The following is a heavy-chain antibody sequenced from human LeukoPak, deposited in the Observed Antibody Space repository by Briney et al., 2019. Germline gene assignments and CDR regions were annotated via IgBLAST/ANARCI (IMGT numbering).Heavy chain of an antibody. CDR1: GFTFSSYA. J-gene: IGHJ4*02. CDR2: VSGSGGST. V-gene: IGHV3-23*01. Sequence: PGGSLRLSCAASGFTFSSYAMSWVRQAPGKGLEWVSAVSGSGGSTYYAGSVKGRFTISRDNSKNTLYLQMNSLRAEDTAVYYCANAVYSSSWYYFDYWGQGTLVTVSS. D-gene: IGHD6-13*01. CDR3: ANAVYSSSWYYFDY.